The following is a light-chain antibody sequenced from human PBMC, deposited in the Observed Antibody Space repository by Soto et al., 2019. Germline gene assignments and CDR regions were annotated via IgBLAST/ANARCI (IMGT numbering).Light chain of an antibody. CDR1: QSVSNN. J-gene: IGKJ5*01. Sequence: EIMMTQSPATLSVSPRERATLSCSASQSVSNNLACYQQNPGQAPRLLIYYASIRATGIPARFSGSGSGTEFTHTISSLQSEDFALYYCQQYKNWPPITFGQGKRREIK. CDR2: YAS. CDR3: QQYKNWPPIT. V-gene: IGKV3-15*01.